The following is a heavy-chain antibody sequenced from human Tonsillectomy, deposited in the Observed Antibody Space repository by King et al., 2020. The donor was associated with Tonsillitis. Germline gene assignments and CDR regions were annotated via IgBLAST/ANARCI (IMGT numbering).Heavy chain of an antibody. CDR2: MNPSGGST. CDR1: GSAFSRYY. J-gene: IGHJ4*02. D-gene: IGHD6-13*01. Sequence: QLVQSGAEVKKPGASVKVSCKASGSAFSRYYMHWVRQAPGQGLEWMGIMNPSGGSTNYAQKFQGRVTMTRDTSTSTVYMEVSSLRSEDTAVYYCASGGTWYYFDYWGQGSLVTVSS. CDR3: ASGGTWYYFDY. V-gene: IGHV1-46*01.